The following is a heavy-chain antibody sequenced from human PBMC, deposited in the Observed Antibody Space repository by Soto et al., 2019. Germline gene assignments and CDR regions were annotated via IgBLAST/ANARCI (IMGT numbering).Heavy chain of an antibody. CDR1: GFIFTSFG. V-gene: IGHV3-30*18. D-gene: IGHD4-4*01. CDR3: AKDFLEMSTVAPDVS. Sequence: QVQLVESGGGVVQPGTSLKLSCATSGFIFTSFGMHWLRQAPGKGLEWVAVISYDGIDENYADSVKGRFAISRDKSESTVYLHMNSLRVGDTAVYYCAKDFLEMSTVAPDVSWGQGTLVTVSS. J-gene: IGHJ4*02. CDR2: ISYDGIDE.